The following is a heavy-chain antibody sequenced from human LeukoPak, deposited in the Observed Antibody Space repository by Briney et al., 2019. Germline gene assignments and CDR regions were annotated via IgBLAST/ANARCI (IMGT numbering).Heavy chain of an antibody. Sequence: GGSLRLSCAASGFTFSSYWMSWVRQAPGKGLEWVANIKQDGSEKYYADSVKGRFTTSRDNSKSTLYLQMNSLTAEDTAVYYCAKRYYYGSGSFDYWGQGTLVTVSS. CDR2: IKQDGSEK. CDR1: GFTFSSYW. V-gene: IGHV3-7*03. J-gene: IGHJ4*02. D-gene: IGHD3-10*01. CDR3: AKRYYYGSGSFDY.